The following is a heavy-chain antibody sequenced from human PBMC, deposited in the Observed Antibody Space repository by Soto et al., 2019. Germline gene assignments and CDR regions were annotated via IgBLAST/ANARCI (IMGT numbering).Heavy chain of an antibody. Sequence: SETLSLTYTVSGGSISSYYWSWIRQPPGKGLEWIGYIYYSGSTYYNPSLKSRVTISVDTSKNQFSLKLSSVTAADTAVYYCARDKWDSRGYSYGYDYYYYYYGMDVWGQGTTVTVSS. CDR2: IYYSGST. CDR1: GGSISSYY. J-gene: IGHJ6*02. D-gene: IGHD5-18*01. V-gene: IGHV4-59*06. CDR3: ARDKWDSRGYSYGYDYYYYYYGMDV.